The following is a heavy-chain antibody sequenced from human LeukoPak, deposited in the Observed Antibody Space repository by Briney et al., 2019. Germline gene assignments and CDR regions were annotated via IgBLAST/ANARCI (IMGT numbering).Heavy chain of an antibody. J-gene: IGHJ4*02. Sequence: PSETLSLTCTVSGDSIRSSNYYWAWVPLPPGKGLEWIGSIYSGSTYYNPSLKSRVTISVDTSKNQFSLKLSSVTAADTAVYYCARRGGNWYFDHWGQGTLVTVSS. D-gene: IGHD6-13*01. CDR2: IYSGST. V-gene: IGHV4-39*01. CDR3: ARRGGNWYFDH. CDR1: GDSIRSSNYY.